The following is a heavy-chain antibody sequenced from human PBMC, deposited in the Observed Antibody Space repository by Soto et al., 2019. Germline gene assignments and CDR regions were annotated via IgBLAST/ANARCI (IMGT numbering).Heavy chain of an antibody. D-gene: IGHD5-18*01. CDR1: GFTFSSYS. Sequence: EVQLVESGGGLVQPGGSLRLSCAASGFTFSSYSMNWVRQAPGKGLEWVSYISSSSSTIYYADPVKGRFTISRDNAKTSRYLQMNSLRDEDTAVYYCARDPGYSYGPPDYWGQGTLVTVSS. CDR2: ISSSSSTI. CDR3: ARDPGYSYGPPDY. V-gene: IGHV3-48*02. J-gene: IGHJ4*02.